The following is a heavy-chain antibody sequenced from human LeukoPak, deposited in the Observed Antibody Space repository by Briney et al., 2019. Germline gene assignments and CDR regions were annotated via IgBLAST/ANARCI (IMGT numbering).Heavy chain of an antibody. CDR1: GGTFSSYA. CDR2: IIPIFGTA. V-gene: IGHV1-69*05. D-gene: IGHD2-15*01. Sequence: SVKVSCKASGGTFSSYAISWVRQAPGQGLEWMGRIIPIFGTANYAQKFQGRVTITTDESTSTAYMELSSLRSEDTAVYYCATDLTTPGDFDYWGQGTLVTVSS. CDR3: ATDLTTPGDFDY. J-gene: IGHJ4*02.